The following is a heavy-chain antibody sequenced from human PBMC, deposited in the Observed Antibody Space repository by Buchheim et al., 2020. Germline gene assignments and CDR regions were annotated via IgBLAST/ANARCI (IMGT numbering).Heavy chain of an antibody. J-gene: IGHJ6*02. V-gene: IGHV1-8*01. Sequence: QVQLVQSGAEVKKPGASVKVSCKASGYTFTSYDINWVRQATGQGLEWMGWMNPNSGNTGYAQKFQGRVTMTRNTSISTAYMELSSLRSEDTAVYYCARGISGYSSSWLLFSYYYYGMDVWGQGTT. CDR2: MNPNSGNT. D-gene: IGHD6-13*01. CDR3: ARGISGYSSSWLLFSYYYYGMDV. CDR1: GYTFTSYD.